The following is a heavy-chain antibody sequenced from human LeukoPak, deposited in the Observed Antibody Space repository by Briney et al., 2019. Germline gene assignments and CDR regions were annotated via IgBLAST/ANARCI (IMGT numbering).Heavy chain of an antibody. CDR2: IWYDGSKR. D-gene: IGHD5-12*01. J-gene: IGHJ4*02. V-gene: IGHV3-33*06. CDR1: GFTFSDFG. CDR3: AKLYGGYGNY. Sequence: GGSLRLSCTASGFTFSDFGLHWVRQAPGKGLEWVAVIWYDGSKRYYADSVKGRFTISRDNSKNTLYLQMNSLRAEDTAVYYCAKLYGGYGNYWGQGTLVTVSS.